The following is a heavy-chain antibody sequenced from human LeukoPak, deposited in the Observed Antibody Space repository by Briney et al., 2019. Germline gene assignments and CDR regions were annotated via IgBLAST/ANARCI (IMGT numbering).Heavy chain of an antibody. CDR2: ISAYNGNT. V-gene: IGHV1-18*01. CDR3: ARVLRNMVTQKDFDY. Sequence: ASVKVSCKASGYTFTSYGISWVRQAPGQGLEWMGWISAYNGNTNYAQKLQGRVTMTTDTSTSTAYMELRSLRSDDTAVYYCARVLRNMVTQKDFDYWGQGTLVTVSS. D-gene: IGHD4-23*01. J-gene: IGHJ4*02. CDR1: GYTFTSYG.